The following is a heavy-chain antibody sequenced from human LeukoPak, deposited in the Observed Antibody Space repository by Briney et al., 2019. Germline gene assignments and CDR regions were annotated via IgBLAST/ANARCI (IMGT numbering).Heavy chain of an antibody. CDR2: ISGSGGST. J-gene: IGHJ4*02. CDR1: GGSISSSSYY. D-gene: IGHD6-19*01. CDR3: AKGQGIAWYRHFDY. V-gene: IGHV3-23*01. Sequence: ETLSLTCTVSGGSISSSSYYWGWVRQAPGKGLEWISAISGSGGSTYYADSVKGRFTISRDNSENTLSLQINSLRAEDTAVYYCAKGQGIAWYRHFDYWGQGTLVTVSS.